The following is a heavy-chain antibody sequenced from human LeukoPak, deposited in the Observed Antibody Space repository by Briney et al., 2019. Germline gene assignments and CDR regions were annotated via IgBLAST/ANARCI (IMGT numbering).Heavy chain of an antibody. V-gene: IGHV3-21*01. J-gene: IGHJ4*02. CDR1: GFTFSSYS. CDR3: ARDPGFTIFGVVNDY. D-gene: IGHD3-3*01. CDR2: ISSSSSYI. Sequence: GGSLRLSCAASGFTFSSYSINWVRQAPGKGLEWVSAISSSSSYIYYADSVKGRFTISRDNAKNSLYLQMNSLRAEDTAVYYCARDPGFTIFGVVNDYWGQGTLVTVSS.